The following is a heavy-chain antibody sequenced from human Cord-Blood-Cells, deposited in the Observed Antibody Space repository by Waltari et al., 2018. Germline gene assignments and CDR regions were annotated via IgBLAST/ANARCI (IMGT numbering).Heavy chain of an antibody. CDR2: IYYSGST. Sequence: QLQLQESGPGLVKPSETLSLTCTVSGGSISSSSYYWGWIRQPPGKGREWIGSIYYSGSTYYNPSLKSRVTISVDTSKNQFSLKLSSVTAADTAVYYCARSYDSSGYYFLDFDYWGQGTLVTVSS. J-gene: IGHJ4*02. D-gene: IGHD3-22*01. CDR3: ARSYDSSGYYFLDFDY. V-gene: IGHV4-39*01. CDR1: GGSISSSSYY.